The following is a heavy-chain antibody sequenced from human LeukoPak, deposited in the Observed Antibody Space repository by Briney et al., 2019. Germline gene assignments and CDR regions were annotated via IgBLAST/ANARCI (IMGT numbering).Heavy chain of an antibody. CDR3: AKDQSRYSGYGTFDY. CDR1: GFTFSSYG. D-gene: IGHD5-12*01. Sequence: PGGSLRLSCVASGFTFSSYGMHWVRQAPGKGLEGVAVISYDGSNEYYADSVKGRFTISRDNSKNTLYLQMNSLRAEDTAVYYCAKDQSRYSGYGTFDYWGQGTLVTVSS. CDR2: ISYDGSNE. J-gene: IGHJ4*02. V-gene: IGHV3-30*18.